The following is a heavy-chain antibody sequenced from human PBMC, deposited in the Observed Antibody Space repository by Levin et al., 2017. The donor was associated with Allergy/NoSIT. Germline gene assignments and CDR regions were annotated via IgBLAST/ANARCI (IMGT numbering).Heavy chain of an antibody. CDR3: ARGKGDSSSWYGPRGYFDY. Sequence: PGESLKISCAASGFTVSSNYMSWVRQAPGKGLEWVSVIYSGGSTYYADSVKGRFTISRDNSKNTLYLQMNSLRAEDTAVYYCARGKGDSSSWYGPRGYFDYWGQGTLVTVSS. CDR2: IYSGGST. CDR1: GFTVSSNY. D-gene: IGHD6-13*01. J-gene: IGHJ4*02. V-gene: IGHV3-66*01.